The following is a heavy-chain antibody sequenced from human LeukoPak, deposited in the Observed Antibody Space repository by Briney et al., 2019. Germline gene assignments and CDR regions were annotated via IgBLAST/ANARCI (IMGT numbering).Heavy chain of an antibody. V-gene: IGHV3-15*01. Sequence: PGGSLRLSCAASGFTFSRAWMNWVRQAPGKGLEWVGRIKSKTDGGTTDYAAPVKGRFTISRDNAKNSVYLQMNSLRDEDTAVYFCARLLATWDYYYMDVWGKGTTVTVSS. D-gene: IGHD2/OR15-2a*01. CDR1: GFTFSRAW. J-gene: IGHJ6*03. CDR3: ARLLATWDYYYMDV. CDR2: IKSKTDGGTT.